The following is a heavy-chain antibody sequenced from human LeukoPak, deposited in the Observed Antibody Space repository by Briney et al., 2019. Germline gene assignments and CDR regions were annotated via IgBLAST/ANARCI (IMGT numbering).Heavy chain of an antibody. CDR3: ARDRVLSLVADAFDI. V-gene: IGHV1-18*01. Sequence: APVKVSCKTSGYTFTNSGVSWVRQAPGQGLEWMGWISAYNGATNYAQMLQGRVTMTTDASTSTAYMELRSLTSDDTAVYYCARDRVLSLVADAFDIWGQGTMVTVSS. D-gene: IGHD2-15*01. CDR1: GYTFTNSG. CDR2: ISAYNGAT. J-gene: IGHJ3*02.